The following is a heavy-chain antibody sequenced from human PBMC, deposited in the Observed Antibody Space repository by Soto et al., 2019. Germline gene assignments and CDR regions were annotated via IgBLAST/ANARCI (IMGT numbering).Heavy chain of an antibody. J-gene: IGHJ4*02. CDR1: GFIFGSYT. V-gene: IGHV3-48*02. Sequence: GGSLRLSCAASGFIFGSYTMNWVRQAPGKGLEWVSSISSSSFTLYYADSVKGRFSISRDNAKNSLYLQMNSLRDEDTAVYYCATGIGCQLNWGQGTLVTVSS. CDR3: ATGIGCQLN. D-gene: IGHD6-19*01. CDR2: ISSSSFTL.